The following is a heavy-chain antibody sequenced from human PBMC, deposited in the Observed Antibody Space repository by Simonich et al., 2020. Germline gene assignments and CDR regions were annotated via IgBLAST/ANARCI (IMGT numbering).Heavy chain of an antibody. J-gene: IGHJ6*03. CDR2: IHPILGIA. D-gene: IGHD2-15*01. CDR1: GGTFSSYA. Sequence: QVQLVQSGAEVKKPGSSVKVSCKASGGTFSSYAISWVRQAPVHGLEWMGRIHPILGIANYEQKFQGRVTITADKSTSTAYMELSSLRSEDTAVYYCARGGLADRRIVYYYYMDVWGKGTTVTVSS. CDR3: ARGGLADRRIVYYYYMDV. V-gene: IGHV1-69*09.